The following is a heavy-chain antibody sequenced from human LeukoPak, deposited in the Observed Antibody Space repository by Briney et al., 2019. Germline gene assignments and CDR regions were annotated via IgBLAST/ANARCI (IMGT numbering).Heavy chain of an antibody. Sequence: SGTLSLTCAVYGGSFSTYYWTWIRQPPGRGLEWIGEIDQSGSSNYNPSLMSRVTISVDTSKNQFSLKLSFVTAADTAVYYCARGPVAAAGNGYFDYWGQGTLVTVSS. CDR3: ARGPVAAAGNGYFDY. J-gene: IGHJ4*02. CDR1: GGSFSTYY. D-gene: IGHD6-13*01. V-gene: IGHV4-34*01. CDR2: IDQSGSS.